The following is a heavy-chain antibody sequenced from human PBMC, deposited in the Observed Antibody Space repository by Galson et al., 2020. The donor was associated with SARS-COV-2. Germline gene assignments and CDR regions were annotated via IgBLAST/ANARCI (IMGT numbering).Heavy chain of an antibody. CDR2: INHSGST. CDR1: GGSFSDYF. Sequence: SETLSLTCAVYGGSFSDYFWSWIRQPPGKGLEWIGEINHSGSTNYYPSLKSRVTISVDTSKNQLSLRLSSVTAADTAVYYCARGPYSRTYYYYGLDVWGQGTTVTVSS. J-gene: IGHJ6*02. V-gene: IGHV4-34*01. CDR3: ARGPYSRTYYYYGLDV. D-gene: IGHD1-26*01.